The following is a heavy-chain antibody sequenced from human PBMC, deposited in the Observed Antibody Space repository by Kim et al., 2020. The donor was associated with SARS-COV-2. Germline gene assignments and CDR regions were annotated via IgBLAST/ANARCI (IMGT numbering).Heavy chain of an antibody. D-gene: IGHD4-4*01. J-gene: IGHJ3*01. CDR1: GFTFMTYG. CDR3: AKFLYSMTYRIGTLDV. V-gene: IGHV3-23*01. Sequence: GGSLRLSCAASGFTFMTYGMSWVRQAPGKGLEWVSTIGGNGDYTYYTDSVKGRFTISRDNFKNTLFLHMDSLTADDTALYYCAKFLYSMTYRIGTLDVWG. CDR2: IGGNGDYT.